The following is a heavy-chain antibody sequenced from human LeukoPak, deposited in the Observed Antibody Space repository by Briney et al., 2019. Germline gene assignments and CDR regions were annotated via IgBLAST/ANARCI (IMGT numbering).Heavy chain of an antibody. CDR2: IIPIFGIA. CDR3: ARGGYYDSSGYYLDY. CDR1: GGTFSSYA. J-gene: IGHJ4*02. D-gene: IGHD3-22*01. V-gene: IGHV1-69*17. Sequence: ASVTVSCKASGGTFSSYAISWVRQAPGQGLEWMGWIIPIFGIANYAQKFQGRVTITADKSTSTAYMELSSLRSEDTAVYYCARGGYYDSSGYYLDYWGQGTLVTVSS.